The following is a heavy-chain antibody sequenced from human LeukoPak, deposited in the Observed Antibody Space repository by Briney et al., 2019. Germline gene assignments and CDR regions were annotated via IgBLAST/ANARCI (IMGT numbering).Heavy chain of an antibody. V-gene: IGHV4-34*01. J-gene: IGHJ5*02. Sequence: SETLSLTCAVYGGSFSGYYWGWIRQPPGKGLEWIGEINHSGSTNYNPSLKSRVTISVDTSKNQFSLKLSFVTAADTAVYYCARGAVAGPKDWFDPWGQGTLVTVSS. CDR2: INHSGST. CDR3: ARGAVAGPKDWFDP. D-gene: IGHD6-19*01. CDR1: GGSFSGYY.